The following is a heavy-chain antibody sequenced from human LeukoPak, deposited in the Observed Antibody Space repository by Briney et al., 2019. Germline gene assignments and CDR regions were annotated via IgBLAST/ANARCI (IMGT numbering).Heavy chain of an antibody. CDR3: ARRGSTSLDY. Sequence: PSETLSLTCTVSGGSISSYYWSWIRQPPGKGLEWIGYIYYSGSTNYNPSLKSRGTISVDTSKNQFSLKLSSVTAADTAVYYCARRGSTSLDYWGQGTLVTVSS. V-gene: IGHV4-59*01. D-gene: IGHD2-2*01. J-gene: IGHJ4*02. CDR1: GGSISSYY. CDR2: IYYSGST.